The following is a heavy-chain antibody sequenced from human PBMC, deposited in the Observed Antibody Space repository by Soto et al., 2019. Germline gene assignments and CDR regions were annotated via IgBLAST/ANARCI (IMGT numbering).Heavy chain of an antibody. J-gene: IGHJ4*02. Sequence: SETLSLTCTVSGDPISTYYWSWIRQPPGKGLQWIGYIFYSGGTAYNPSLKSRVTISLDMSKKQISLKLSSVTTADTATFFCARLQLVQKVIDYWGQGTLVTVSS. D-gene: IGHD1-1*01. V-gene: IGHV4-59*01. CDR3: ARLQLVQKVIDY. CDR1: GDPISTYY. CDR2: IFYSGGT.